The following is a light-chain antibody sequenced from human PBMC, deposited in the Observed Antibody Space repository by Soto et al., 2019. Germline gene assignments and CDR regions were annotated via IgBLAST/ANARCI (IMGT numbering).Light chain of an antibody. CDR3: QQYGSSPWT. J-gene: IGKJ1*01. V-gene: IGKV3-20*01. Sequence: ELVLTQSPGTLSLSPGERATLSCRASQSVSSSYLAWYQQKPGQAPRLLIYGASSRATGIPDRVSGSGSGTDFTLTISRLEPEDCAVYYCQQYGSSPWTFGQGTKVEIK. CDR2: GAS. CDR1: QSVSSSY.